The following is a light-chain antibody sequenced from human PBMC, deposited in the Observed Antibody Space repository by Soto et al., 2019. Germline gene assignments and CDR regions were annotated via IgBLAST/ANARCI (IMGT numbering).Light chain of an antibody. CDR1: SSDVGAYNY. J-gene: IGLJ1*01. CDR2: HVS. CDR3: YSYTTSSTYV. V-gene: IGLV2-14*01. Sequence: QSVLTQPPSVSGSPGQSITISCTGTSSDVGAYNYVSWYQQHPAKIPKLMIYHVSNRPSGVSDRISGSMSGNTASLTISGLQAEDEADYYCYSYTTSSTYVFGTGTKLTVL.